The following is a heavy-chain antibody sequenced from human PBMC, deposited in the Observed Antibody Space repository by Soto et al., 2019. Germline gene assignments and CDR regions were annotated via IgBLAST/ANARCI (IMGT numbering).Heavy chain of an antibody. D-gene: IGHD2-2*01. CDR1: GGTFSSYA. Sequence: SVKVSCKASGGTFSSYAISWVRQAPGQGLEWMGGIIPIFGTANYAQKFRGRVTITADESTSTAYMELSSLRSEDTAVYYCARDSAAEGWFDPWGQGTLVTVSS. V-gene: IGHV1-69*13. CDR2: IIPIFGTA. J-gene: IGHJ5*02. CDR3: ARDSAAEGWFDP.